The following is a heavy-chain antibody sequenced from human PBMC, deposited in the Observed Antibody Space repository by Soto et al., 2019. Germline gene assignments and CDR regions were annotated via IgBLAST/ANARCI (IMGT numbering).Heavy chain of an antibody. Sequence: ASVKVSCKASGYTFTSYYMHWVRQAPGQGLEWMGIINPSGGSTSYAQKFQGRVTMTRDTSTSTVYMELSSLRSEDTAVYYCAIDLHYSGHAREVDYWGLGTLVTVSS. CDR1: GYTFTSYY. J-gene: IGHJ4*02. D-gene: IGHD5-12*01. CDR2: INPSGGST. V-gene: IGHV1-46*01. CDR3: AIDLHYSGHAREVDY.